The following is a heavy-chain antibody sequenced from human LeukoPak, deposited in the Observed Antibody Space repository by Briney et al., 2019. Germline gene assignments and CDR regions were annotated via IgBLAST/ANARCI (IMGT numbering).Heavy chain of an antibody. D-gene: IGHD3-22*01. CDR3: ARGPTYYDSSGFYSEY. Sequence: GGSLRLSCAASRFTFSSFAMNWVRQAPGKGLEWVSSLSSSSSYIYYADSVKGRFTISRDNANNSLYLQMTSLSAEDTAVYYCARGPTYYDSSGFYSEYWGQGTLVTVSS. CDR1: RFTFSSFA. CDR2: LSSSSSYI. J-gene: IGHJ4*02. V-gene: IGHV3-21*01.